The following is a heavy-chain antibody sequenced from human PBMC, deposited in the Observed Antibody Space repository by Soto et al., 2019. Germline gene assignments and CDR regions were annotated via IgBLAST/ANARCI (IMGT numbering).Heavy chain of an antibody. CDR1: GGPRTGFS. D-gene: IGHD3-3*01. J-gene: IGHJ4*02. Sequence: QVQLVQSGPEVRRPGSSVKVSCRASGGPRTGFSFSWVRQAPGQGLEWVGGVPPIFEGSNYAPKFQGRVSISGEESTDTACMELTTLSVADAAMYYCVRGYYDSVWATGGQGTRITVSP. V-gene: IGHV1-69*01. CDR2: VPPIFEGS. CDR3: VRGYYDSVWAT.